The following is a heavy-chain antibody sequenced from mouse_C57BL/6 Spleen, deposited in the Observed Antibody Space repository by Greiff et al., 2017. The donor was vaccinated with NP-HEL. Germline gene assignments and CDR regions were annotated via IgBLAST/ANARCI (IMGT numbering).Heavy chain of an antibody. CDR2: IHPNSGST. CDR1: GYTFTSYW. CDR3: ASNWFAY. V-gene: IGHV1-64*01. Sequence: QVQLQQSGAELVKPGASVKLSCTASGYTFTSYWMHWVKQRPGQGLEWIGMIHPNSGSTNYNEKFKSKATLTVDKACITAYRQLSSLTSEDSTVYYCASNWFAYWGQGTLVTVSA. J-gene: IGHJ3*01.